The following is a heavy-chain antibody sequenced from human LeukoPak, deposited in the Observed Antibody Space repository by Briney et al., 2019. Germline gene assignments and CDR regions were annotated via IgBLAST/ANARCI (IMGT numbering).Heavy chain of an antibody. CDR2: ISNNGGST. CDR1: GFTFSSYA. V-gene: IGHV3-64*01. CDR3: AKAAAAQTLDAFDI. D-gene: IGHD6-13*01. Sequence: PGGSLRLSCAASGFTFSSYATHWVRQAPGKGLEYVSAISNNGGSTYYANSVKGRFTISRDNSKNTLYLQMNRLRAEDTAVYYCAKAAAAQTLDAFDIWGQGTMGTVSS. J-gene: IGHJ3*02.